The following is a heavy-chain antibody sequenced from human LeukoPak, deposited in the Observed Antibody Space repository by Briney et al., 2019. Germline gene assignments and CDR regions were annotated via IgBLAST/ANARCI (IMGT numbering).Heavy chain of an antibody. CDR2: INHSGST. Sequence: SETLSLTCAVYGGSFSGYYWSWIRQPPGKGLEWIGEINHSGSTNYNPSLKSRVTISVDTSKNQFSRKLSSVTAADTAVYYCARVGVFGYCTRDSCHSPLDYWGQGTLVTVSS. J-gene: IGHJ4*02. D-gene: IGHD2-15*01. CDR3: ARVGVFGYCTRDSCHSPLDY. CDR1: GGSFSGYY. V-gene: IGHV4-34*01.